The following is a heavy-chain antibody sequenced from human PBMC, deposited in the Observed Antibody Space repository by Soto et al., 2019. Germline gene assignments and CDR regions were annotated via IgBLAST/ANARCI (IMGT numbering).Heavy chain of an antibody. V-gene: IGHV4-30-4*01. CDR1: GGSISSGYYY. D-gene: IGHD6-6*01. Sequence: TLALTCTVSGGSISSGYYYWSWIRQPPGKGLEWIGYIYYSGSTYYNPSLKSRVTISVDTSKNQFSLKLSSVTAADTAVYYCARYISSIAARPESIDYWGQGTLVTVSS. CDR2: IYYSGST. J-gene: IGHJ4*02. CDR3: ARYISSIAARPESIDY.